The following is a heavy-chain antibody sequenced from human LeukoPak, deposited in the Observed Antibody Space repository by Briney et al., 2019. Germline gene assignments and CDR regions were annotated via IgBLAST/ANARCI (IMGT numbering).Heavy chain of an antibody. V-gene: IGHV3-7*01. CDR1: GFTFRRYW. CDR2: IKEDGSEK. D-gene: IGHD2-15*01. Sequence: GGSPRLSCAVSGFTFRRYWMSWVRQAPGKGLEWLANIKEDGSEKYYVDSVKGRFTISRDNAKNSLYLQMDSLRAEDTGVYYCARDDIATYDYWGQGTLVTVSS. CDR3: ARDDIATYDY. J-gene: IGHJ4*02.